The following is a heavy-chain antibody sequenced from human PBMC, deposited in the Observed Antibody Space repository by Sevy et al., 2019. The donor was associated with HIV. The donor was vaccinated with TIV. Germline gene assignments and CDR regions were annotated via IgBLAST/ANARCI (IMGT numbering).Heavy chain of an antibody. D-gene: IGHD1-26*01. CDR2: MNTNSGNT. V-gene: IGHV1-8*01. Sequence: ASVKVSCKASGYTFTSYDINWVRQATGQGLEWMGWMNTNSGNTGYAQKFQGRVTMTRNTSISTAYMELSSLRSEDTAVYYCARVRERPYGMDVWGQGTTVTVSS. CDR3: ARVRERPYGMDV. CDR1: GYTFTSYD. J-gene: IGHJ6*02.